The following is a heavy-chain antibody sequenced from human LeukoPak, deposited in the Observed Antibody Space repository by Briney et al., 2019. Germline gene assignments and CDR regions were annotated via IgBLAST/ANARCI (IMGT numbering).Heavy chain of an antibody. Sequence: GGSLRLSCAASGFTFSSYSMNWVRHAPGKGLEWVSSISSSSSYIYYADSVKGRFTISRDNAKNSLYLQMNSLRAEDTAVYYCARGHSSGWYVRELDYWGQGTLVTVSS. CDR3: ARGHSSGWYVRELDY. CDR1: GFTFSSYS. V-gene: IGHV3-21*01. D-gene: IGHD6-19*01. CDR2: ISSSSSYI. J-gene: IGHJ4*02.